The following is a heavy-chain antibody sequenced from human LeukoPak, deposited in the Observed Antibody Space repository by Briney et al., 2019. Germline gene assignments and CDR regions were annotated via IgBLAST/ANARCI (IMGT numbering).Heavy chain of an antibody. V-gene: IGHV3-30-3*01. Sequence: GRSLRLSSAASGFISSNYPMHWGRQAPGKGLEWVAVASHNGNNKYYPNAVRGRFTISRDNSKDTLFLQMDSLRTEDTAVYYCAREIPNAFDIWGQGTMVTVSS. J-gene: IGHJ3*02. CDR2: ASHNGNNK. CDR1: GFISSNYP. CDR3: AREIPNAFDI.